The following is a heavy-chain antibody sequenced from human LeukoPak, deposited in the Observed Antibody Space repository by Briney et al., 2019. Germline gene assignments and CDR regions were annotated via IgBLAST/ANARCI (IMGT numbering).Heavy chain of an antibody. D-gene: IGHD2-21*02. Sequence: PGGSLTLSCEASGFIFSNYEMKWIRQAPGKGLEWVAVIYSGGDTYYAHSVKGRFTISRDNSKNTLYLQMNSQRAEDTAVYYCARDRGKVTLGFWGQGTLVTVSS. CDR3: ARDRGKVTLGF. CDR1: GFIFSNYE. V-gene: IGHV3-53*01. J-gene: IGHJ4*02. CDR2: IYSGGDT.